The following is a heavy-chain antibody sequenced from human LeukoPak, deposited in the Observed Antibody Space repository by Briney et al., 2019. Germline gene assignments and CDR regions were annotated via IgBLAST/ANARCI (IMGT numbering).Heavy chain of an antibody. CDR3: AERAGVGP. CDR1: GGTFDIYD. D-gene: IGHD3-3*01. Sequence: GGSLRLSCVASGGTFDIYDMNWVRQAPGKGLEWVSGISGTGLTTYYIDSVKGRFTVSRDKSKKTVYLQMNGLKVEDTAVYYCAERAGVGPWGQGTTVTVSS. J-gene: IGHJ6*02. CDR2: ISGTGLTT. V-gene: IGHV3-23*01.